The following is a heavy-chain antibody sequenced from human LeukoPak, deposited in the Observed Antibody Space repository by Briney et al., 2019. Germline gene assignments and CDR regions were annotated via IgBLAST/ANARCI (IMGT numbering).Heavy chain of an antibody. Sequence: SETLSLTCTVSGGSMSSYYWSWIRQPPGKGLEWIGYIYYSGSTNNNPSLKSRVTISVDTSENQFSLNLSSVTAADTAVYFCARGPTRYYFDYWGQGTLVTVSS. CDR3: ARGPTRYYFDY. V-gene: IGHV4-59*01. J-gene: IGHJ4*02. D-gene: IGHD1-1*01. CDR2: IYYSGST. CDR1: GGSMSSYY.